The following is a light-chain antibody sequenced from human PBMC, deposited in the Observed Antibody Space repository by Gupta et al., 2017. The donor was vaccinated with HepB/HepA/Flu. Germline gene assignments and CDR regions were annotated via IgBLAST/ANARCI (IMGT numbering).Light chain of an antibody. CDR3: SSYTSSITVV. J-gene: IGLJ2*01. CDR2: DVS. V-gene: IGLV2-14*01. Sequence: QSALTQPASESGSPGQSITISCTGTSSDVGGYNFVSWYQQKPGKAPKLMIYDVSNRPSGVSNRFSGSKSGNTASLTISGLQAEDEADYYCSSYTSSITVVFGGGTKLTVL. CDR1: SSDVGGYNF.